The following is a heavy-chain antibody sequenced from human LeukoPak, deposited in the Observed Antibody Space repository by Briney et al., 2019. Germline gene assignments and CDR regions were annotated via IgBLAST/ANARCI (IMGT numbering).Heavy chain of an antibody. J-gene: IGHJ3*02. Sequence: GGSLRLSCAASGFTLSSYAMSWVRQAPGKGLEWVSAISGSGGSTYYADSVKGRFTISRDNSKNTLYLQMNSLRAEDTAVYYCAKDRGIVVVPAAPDAFDIWGQGTMVTVSS. V-gene: IGHV3-23*01. D-gene: IGHD2-2*01. CDR2: ISGSGGST. CDR1: GFTLSSYA. CDR3: AKDRGIVVVPAAPDAFDI.